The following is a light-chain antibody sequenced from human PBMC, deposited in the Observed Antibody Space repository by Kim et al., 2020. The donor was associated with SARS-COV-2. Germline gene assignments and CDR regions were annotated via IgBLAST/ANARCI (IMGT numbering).Light chain of an antibody. CDR2: DVS. CDR1: SSDVGGYNY. CDR3: SSYTSSSPLYV. Sequence: QSALTQPASVSGSPGQSITISCTGTSSDVGGYNYVSWYQQHPGKAPKLMIYDVSKRPSGVSNRFSGSKSGNTASLTISGFQAEDEADYYCSSYTSSSPLYVFGTGTKVTVL. V-gene: IGLV2-14*01. J-gene: IGLJ1*01.